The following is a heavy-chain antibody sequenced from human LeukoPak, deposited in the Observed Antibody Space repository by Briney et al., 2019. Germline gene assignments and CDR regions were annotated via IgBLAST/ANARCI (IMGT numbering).Heavy chain of an antibody. V-gene: IGHV3-21*01. Sequence: SGGSLRLSCAACGLTFSSYSMNWVRQAPGKGLEWVSSISSSSSYIYYADSVKGRFTISRDNAKNSLYLQMNSLRAEDTAVYYCAELGITMIGGVWGKGTTVTISS. D-gene: IGHD3-10*02. J-gene: IGHJ6*04. CDR2: ISSSSSYI. CDR3: AELGITMIGGV. CDR1: GLTFSSYS.